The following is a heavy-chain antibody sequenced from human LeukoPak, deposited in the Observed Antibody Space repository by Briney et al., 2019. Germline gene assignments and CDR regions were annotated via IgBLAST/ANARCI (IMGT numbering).Heavy chain of an antibody. CDR1: GYTFTSYY. Sequence: ASVKASCKASGYTFTSYYMHWVRQAPGQGLEWMGIINPSGGSTSYAQKFQGRVTMTRDMSTSTVYMELSSLRSEDTAVYYCARSYCTNGVCYTGVPFDPWGQGTLVTVSS. CDR2: INPSGGST. J-gene: IGHJ5*02. D-gene: IGHD2-8*01. V-gene: IGHV1-46*01. CDR3: ARSYCTNGVCYTGVPFDP.